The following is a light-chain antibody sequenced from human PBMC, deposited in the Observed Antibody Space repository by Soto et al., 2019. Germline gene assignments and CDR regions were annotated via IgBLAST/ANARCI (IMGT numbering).Light chain of an antibody. V-gene: IGLV2-23*01. CDR1: ISDVWTSKL. CDR3: CSYPGYGTVK. J-gene: IGLJ2*01. Sequence: SALSQLSSVCGSLGQSFTIPCTGTISDVWTSKLISWYQQHPRQAPKLIIHEGDKRPSGVSTRFSGSLSGNTASLTISGLQGDYEAEYYCCSYPGYGTVKFGGGTQVTV. CDR2: EGD.